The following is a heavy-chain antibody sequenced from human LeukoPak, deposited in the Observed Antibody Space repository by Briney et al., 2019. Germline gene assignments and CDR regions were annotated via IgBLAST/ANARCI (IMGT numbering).Heavy chain of an antibody. CDR2: VRYDGSNK. D-gene: IGHD2-2*01. CDR3: AKDHLEWVVPAAVDY. CDR1: GFTFSSYG. J-gene: IGHJ4*02. Sequence: GGSLRLSCTASGFTFSSYGMHWVRQAPGKGLEWVAFVRYDGSNKYYADSVKGRFTFSRDNSKNTLYLQMNSLRAEDTAVYYCAKDHLEWVVPAAVDYWGQGTLVIVSS. V-gene: IGHV3-30*02.